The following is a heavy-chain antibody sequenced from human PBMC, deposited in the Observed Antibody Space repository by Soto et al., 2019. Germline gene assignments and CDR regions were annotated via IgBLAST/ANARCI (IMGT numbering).Heavy chain of an antibody. J-gene: IGHJ4*02. V-gene: IGHV3-9*01. CDR3: AKDMSASYSSSSHYFDY. CDR1: GFTFDDYA. CDR2: LSWNSDSI. D-gene: IGHD6-6*01. Sequence: GGSLRLSCAASGFTFDDYAMHWVRQAPGKGLEWVSGLSWNSDSIGYADSVKGRFTISRDNAKRSLYLQMNGLRAEDTALYYCAKDMSASYSSSSHYFDYWGQGTLVTVSS.